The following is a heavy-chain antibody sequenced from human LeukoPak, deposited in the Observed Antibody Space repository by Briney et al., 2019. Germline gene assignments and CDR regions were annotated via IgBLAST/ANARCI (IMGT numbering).Heavy chain of an antibody. Sequence: GGSLRLSCAASGFTFSSYWMNWARQAPGKGLEWVASINHNGNVNYYVDSVKGRFTISRDNAKNSLYLQMNSLRAEDTAVYYCARDRDGYNHYFDYWGQGTLVTVSS. J-gene: IGHJ4*02. D-gene: IGHD5-24*01. CDR2: INHNGNVN. V-gene: IGHV3-7*03. CDR1: GFTFSSYW. CDR3: ARDRDGYNHYFDY.